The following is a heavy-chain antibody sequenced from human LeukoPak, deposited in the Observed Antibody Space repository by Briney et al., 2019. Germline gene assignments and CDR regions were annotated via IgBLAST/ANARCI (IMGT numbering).Heavy chain of an antibody. V-gene: IGHV4-61*01. Sequence: SETLSLTCTVSGDSINNNNYYWSWIRHPPGKGLEWIGYISDSGDTNYNPSLESRVTISVDTSKNQFSLKLTYVTAADTAVYYCARERPYRNSYYYYMDVWDKGTTVTVSS. CDR1: GDSINNNNYY. CDR2: ISDSGDT. CDR3: ARERPYRNSYYYYMDV. J-gene: IGHJ6*03. D-gene: IGHD2-2*01.